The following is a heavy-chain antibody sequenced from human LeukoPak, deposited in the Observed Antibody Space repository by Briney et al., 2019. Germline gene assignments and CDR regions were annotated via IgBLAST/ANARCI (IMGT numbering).Heavy chain of an antibody. J-gene: IGHJ5*02. V-gene: IGHV4-38-2*01. CDR1: GYSISSGYY. Sequence: SETLSLTCAVSGYSISSGYYWGWIRQPPGKGLEWIGSIYHSGSTYYNPSLKSRVTISIDTSKNQFSLKLSPVTAADTAVYYCARLDYDFWSGDDNWFDPWGQGTLVTVSS. CDR2: IYHSGST. CDR3: ARLDYDFWSGDDNWFDP. D-gene: IGHD3-3*01.